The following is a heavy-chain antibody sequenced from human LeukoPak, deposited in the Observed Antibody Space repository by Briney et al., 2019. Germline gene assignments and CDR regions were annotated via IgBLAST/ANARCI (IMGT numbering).Heavy chain of an antibody. CDR3: TKDSSGDYYTSDS. Sequence: PGGSLRLSCVASGFIFSTYGLHWVRQSPGRGLEWVAVIWYDGSQRYYADSVKGRFTISRDNSKDTLYLQLNSLRGEDTAIYYCTKDSSGDYYTSDSWGQGTLVTVSS. J-gene: IGHJ4*02. D-gene: IGHD4-17*01. V-gene: IGHV3-33*06. CDR2: IWYDGSQR. CDR1: GFIFSTYG.